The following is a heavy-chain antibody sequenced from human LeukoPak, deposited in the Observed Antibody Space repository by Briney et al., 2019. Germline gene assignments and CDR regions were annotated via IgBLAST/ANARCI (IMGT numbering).Heavy chain of an antibody. D-gene: IGHD1-14*01. V-gene: IGHV4-59*12. Sequence: SQTLSLTCTVSGGSISSYYWSWIRQPPGKGLEWIGYIHYSGSTNYNPSLKSRVTISVDTSKNQFSLKLSSVTAADTAVYYCARRNAYYYYMDVWGKGTTVTISS. CDR1: GGSISSYY. CDR2: IHYSGST. J-gene: IGHJ6*03. CDR3: ARRNAYYYYMDV.